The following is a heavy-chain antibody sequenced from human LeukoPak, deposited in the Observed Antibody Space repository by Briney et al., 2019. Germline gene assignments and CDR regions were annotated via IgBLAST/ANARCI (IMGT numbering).Heavy chain of an antibody. CDR1: GFTFSSYA. Sequence: GGSLRLSCAASGFTFSSYAMHWVRQGPGKGLEWVAVISYDGSNKYYADSVKGRFTISRDNSKNTLYLQMNSLRAEDTAVYYCARGITMIVVVIASDYWGQGTLVTVSS. V-gene: IGHV3-30-3*01. CDR3: ARGITMIVVVIASDY. J-gene: IGHJ4*02. D-gene: IGHD3-22*01. CDR2: ISYDGSNK.